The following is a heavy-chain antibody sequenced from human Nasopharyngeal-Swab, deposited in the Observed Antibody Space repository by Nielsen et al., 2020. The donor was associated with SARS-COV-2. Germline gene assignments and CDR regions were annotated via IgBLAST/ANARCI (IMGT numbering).Heavy chain of an antibody. J-gene: IGHJ6*02. V-gene: IGHV5-51*01. CDR2: IYPRDSDT. D-gene: IGHD5-12*01. CDR1: GYSFTSYW. Sequence: GESLKLSCKGSGYSFTSYWIAWVRQMPGKGLEWMGIIYPRDSDTRYRPSFQGQVPITADKSISTAYLQWSSLKASDTAMYYCVRPGGVATSFKYYFQYGMDVWGQGTMVTVPS. CDR3: VRPGGVATSFKYYFQYGMDV.